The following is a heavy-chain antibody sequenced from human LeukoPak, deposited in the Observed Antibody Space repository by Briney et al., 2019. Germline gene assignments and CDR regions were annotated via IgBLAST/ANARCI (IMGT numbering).Heavy chain of an antibody. Sequence: GGSLRLSCAASEFTFSSYGMHWVRQAPGKGLEWVAVISYDGSIKYYADSVKGRFTISRDNAKNSLFLQMNSLRAEDTAVYYCASSDGYNAKWGQGTLVTVSS. CDR2: ISYDGSIK. D-gene: IGHD5-24*01. CDR1: EFTFSSYG. V-gene: IGHV3-30*03. J-gene: IGHJ4*02. CDR3: ASSDGYNAK.